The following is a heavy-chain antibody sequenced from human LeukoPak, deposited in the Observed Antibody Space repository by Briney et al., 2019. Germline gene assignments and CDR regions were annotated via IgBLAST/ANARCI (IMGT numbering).Heavy chain of an antibody. CDR1: GYTFTSYG. V-gene: IGHV1-18*01. CDR2: ISAYNGNT. D-gene: IGHD3-3*01. Sequence: GASVKVCCKASGYTFTSYGISWVRQAPGQGLEWMGWISAYNGNTNYAQKLQGRVTMTTDTSTSTAYMELRSLRSDDTAVYYCARYYDFWSGYYRENYYYYYMDVWGKGTTVTVSS. CDR3: ARYYDFWSGYYRENYYYYYMDV. J-gene: IGHJ6*03.